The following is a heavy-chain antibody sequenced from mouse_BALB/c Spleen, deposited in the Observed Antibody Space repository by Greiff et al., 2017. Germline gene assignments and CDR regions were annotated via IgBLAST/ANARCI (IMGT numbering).Heavy chain of an antibody. CDR3: ARSRSTMITGFDY. Sequence: QVQLQQSGAELAKPGASVKMSCKASGYTFTSYWMHWVKQRPGQGLEWIGYINPSTGYTEYNQKFKDKATLTADKSSSTAYMQLSSLTSEDSAVYYCARSRSTMITGFDYWGQGTTLTVSS. CDR2: INPSTGYT. D-gene: IGHD2-4*01. J-gene: IGHJ2*01. V-gene: IGHV1-7*01. CDR1: GYTFTSYW.